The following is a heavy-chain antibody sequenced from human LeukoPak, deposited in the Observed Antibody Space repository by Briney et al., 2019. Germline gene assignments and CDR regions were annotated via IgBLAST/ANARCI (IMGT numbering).Heavy chain of an antibody. Sequence: GGALRLSCAASGFTFSRYVMHWVGPAPGKGLEGVAFIRYYGSNKYYAASVKGRFTIFRDNSKNTLYLQMNSLRPEDTAVYYCAKVSEAAIGAFDIWGQGTMVTVSS. CDR1: GFTFSRYV. CDR3: AKVSEAAIGAFDI. V-gene: IGHV3-30*02. J-gene: IGHJ3*02. D-gene: IGHD2-2*01. CDR2: IRYYGSNK.